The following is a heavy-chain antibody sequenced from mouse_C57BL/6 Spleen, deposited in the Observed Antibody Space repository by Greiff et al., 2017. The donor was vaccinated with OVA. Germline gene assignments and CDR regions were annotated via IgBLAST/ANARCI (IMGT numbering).Heavy chain of an antibody. Sequence: EVKLMESGAELVRPGASVKLSCTASGFNIKDDYMHWVKQRPEQGLEWIGWIDPENGDTEYASKFQGKATITADTSSNTAYLQLSSLTSEDTAVYYCTLYGSSYAYYFDYWGQGTTLTVSS. V-gene: IGHV14-4*01. J-gene: IGHJ2*01. CDR1: GFNIKDDY. D-gene: IGHD1-1*01. CDR3: TLYGSSYAYYFDY. CDR2: IDPENGDT.